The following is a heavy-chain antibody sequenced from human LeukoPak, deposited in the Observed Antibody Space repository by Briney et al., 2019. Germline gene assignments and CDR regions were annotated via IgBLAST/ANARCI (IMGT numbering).Heavy chain of an antibody. V-gene: IGHV4-61*02. CDR2: IYTSGST. Sequence: SETLSLTCTVSGGSIISGSYYWSWIRQPAGKGLEWIGRIYTSGSTNYNPSLKSRVTISVDTSKNQFSLKLSSVTAADTAVYYCAREAQYPRIAAAGYYNWFDRWGQGTLVTVSS. J-gene: IGHJ5*02. CDR3: AREAQYPRIAAAGYYNWFDR. D-gene: IGHD6-13*01. CDR1: GGSIISGSYY.